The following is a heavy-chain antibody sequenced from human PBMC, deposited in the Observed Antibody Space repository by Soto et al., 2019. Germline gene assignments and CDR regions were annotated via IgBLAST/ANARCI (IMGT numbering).Heavy chain of an antibody. CDR3: ARDRILTLGDYYGMDV. CDR2: IYYSGST. V-gene: IGHV4-30-4*01. D-gene: IGHD7-27*01. Sequence: PSETLSLTCTVSGGSISSGDYYWSWIRQPPGKGLEWIGYIYYSGSTYYNPSLKSRVTISVDTSKNQFSLKLSSVTAADTAVYYCARDRILTLGDYYGMDVWGQGTTVTVSS. J-gene: IGHJ6*02. CDR1: GGSISSGDYY.